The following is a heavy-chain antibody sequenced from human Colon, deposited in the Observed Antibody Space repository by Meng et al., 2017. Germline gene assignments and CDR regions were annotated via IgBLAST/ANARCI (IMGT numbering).Heavy chain of an antibody. D-gene: IGHD7-27*01. Sequence: GESLKISCAASGFNFNLYWISWVRQAPGKGPEWVASIKPDGSEIYYVDSVKGRFTISRDNTKNSVYLQMNSLRAEDTAVYYCARDNWAKWYFDLWGRGTLVTVSS. CDR3: ARDNWAKWYFDL. CDR2: IKPDGSEI. J-gene: IGHJ2*01. CDR1: GFNFNLYW. V-gene: IGHV3-7*01.